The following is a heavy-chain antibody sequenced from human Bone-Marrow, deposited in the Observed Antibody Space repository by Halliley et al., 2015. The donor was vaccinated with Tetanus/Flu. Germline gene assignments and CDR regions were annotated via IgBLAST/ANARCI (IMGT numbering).Heavy chain of an antibody. D-gene: IGHD1-26*01. CDR2: ISYSGRT. J-gene: IGHJ5*02. CDR1: GGSISSDGYY. CDR3: ARQPTYSGSYGWFDP. V-gene: IGHV4-31*03. Sequence: TLSLTCTVSGGSISSDGYYWSWIRQHPGEGLEWIGYISYSGRTQYNPSLKSRVTISADTSKSQFSLRVSSMTAADTAVYYCARQPTYSGSYGWFDPWGQGTLVTVSS.